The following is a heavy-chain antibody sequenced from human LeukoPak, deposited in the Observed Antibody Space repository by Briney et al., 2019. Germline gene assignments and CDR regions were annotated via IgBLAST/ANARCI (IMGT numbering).Heavy chain of an antibody. D-gene: IGHD3-3*01. V-gene: IGHV3-33*01. CDR3: ARENPASGYFDY. CDR1: GFPFNSYG. CDR2: IWYDGSNK. J-gene: IGHJ4*02. Sequence: GRSLRLSCAPSGFPFNSYGMHWVRQAPGKGLEWVAVIWYDGSNKYYADSVKGRFTISRDNSKNPLYLQMNSLRAEDTAVYYCARENPASGYFDYWGQGTLVTVSS.